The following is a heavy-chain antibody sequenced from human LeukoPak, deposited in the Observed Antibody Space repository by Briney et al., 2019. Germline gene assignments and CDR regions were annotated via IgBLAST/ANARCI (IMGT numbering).Heavy chain of an antibody. CDR1: GFTFSSYG. J-gene: IGHJ5*02. D-gene: IGHD5-18*01. CDR3: ARVGGYSYGYTGGWFDP. V-gene: IGHV3-23*01. CDR2: ISGSGGST. Sequence: GGSLRLSCAASGFTFSSYGMSWVRQAPGKGLEWVSAISGSGGSTYYADSVKGRFTISRDNSKNTLYLQMNSLRAEDTAVYYCARVGGYSYGYTGGWFDPWGQGTLVTVSS.